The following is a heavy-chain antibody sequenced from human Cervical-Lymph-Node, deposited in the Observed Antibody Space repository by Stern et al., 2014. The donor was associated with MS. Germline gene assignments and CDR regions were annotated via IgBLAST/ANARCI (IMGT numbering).Heavy chain of an antibody. CDR2: LDWDGDK. CDR3: VRAREGYYFDY. D-gene: IGHD2-21*01. CDR1: GFSLITTGMC. Sequence: QVTLRESGPALVKPTQTLTLTCTFSGFSLITTGMCLSWIRQPPGKALECLALLDWDGDKYYSTALEARLTISKDTSKNQVVLTMTNMAPLDTATYFCVRAREGYYFDYWGQGIPVTVSS. J-gene: IGHJ4*02. V-gene: IGHV2-70*01.